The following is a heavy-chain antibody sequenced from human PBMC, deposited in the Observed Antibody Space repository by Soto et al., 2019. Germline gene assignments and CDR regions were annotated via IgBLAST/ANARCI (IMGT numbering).Heavy chain of an antibody. J-gene: IGHJ6*02. CDR3: ARSSCCGGSCYWDYYYGMDV. Sequence: ASVKVSCKASGYTFTSYDINWVRQATGQGLEWMGWMNPNSGNTGYAQKFQGRVTMTRNTSISTAYMELSSLRSEDTAVYYCARSSCCGGSCYWDYYYGMDVWGQGTTVTVSS. CDR2: MNPNSGNT. V-gene: IGHV1-8*01. CDR1: GYTFTSYD. D-gene: IGHD2-15*01.